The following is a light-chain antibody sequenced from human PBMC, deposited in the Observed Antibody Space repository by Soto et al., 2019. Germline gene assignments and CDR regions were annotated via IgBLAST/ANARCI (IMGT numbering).Light chain of an antibody. J-gene: IGKJ1*01. V-gene: IGKV3-20*01. Sequence: EIVMTQSPATLSVSPGERCTLSCRASQSVITNLAWYQQKPGQAPRLLIYGASSRATGIPDRSSGSGSGTDFTLTISRLEPEDFAVYYCQQYGSSQWTFGQGTKVDIK. CDR3: QQYGSSQWT. CDR1: QSVITN. CDR2: GAS.